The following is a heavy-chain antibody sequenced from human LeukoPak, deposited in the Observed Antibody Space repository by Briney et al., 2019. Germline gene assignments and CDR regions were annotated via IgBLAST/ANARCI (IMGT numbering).Heavy chain of an antibody. CDR2: ISSSSSYI. CDR3: ARMDYYSSGYFDY. V-gene: IGHV3-21*01. J-gene: IGHJ4*02. Sequence: GGSLRLSCAASGFTFSSCSMNWVRQAPGKGLEWVSSISSSSSYIYYADSVKGRFTISRDNAKNSLYLQMNSLRAEDTAVYYCARMDYYSSGYFDYWGQGTLVTVSS. CDR1: GFTFSSCS. D-gene: IGHD3-22*01.